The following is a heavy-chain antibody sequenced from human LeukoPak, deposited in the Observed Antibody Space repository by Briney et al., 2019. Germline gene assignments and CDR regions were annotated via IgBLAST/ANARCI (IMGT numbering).Heavy chain of an antibody. Sequence: GGSLRLSCAASGFTFSHYYMTWVRQAPGKGLEWVANINQDGSAQYYVDSVKGRFTISRDNAKNSQYLQMNSLRAEDTAVYYCARGGYGSGSYGAFDIWGQGTMVTVSS. V-gene: IGHV3-7*01. CDR2: INQDGSAQ. CDR1: GFTFSHYY. J-gene: IGHJ3*02. D-gene: IGHD3-10*01. CDR3: ARGGYGSGSYGAFDI.